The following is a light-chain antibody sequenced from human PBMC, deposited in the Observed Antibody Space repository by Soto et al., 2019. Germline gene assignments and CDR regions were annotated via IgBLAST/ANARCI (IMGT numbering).Light chain of an antibody. CDR2: KAS. J-gene: IGKJ1*01. CDR1: QSISSW. V-gene: IGKV1-5*03. Sequence: DIHMTQSPSTLSASVGDRVIITCRASQSISSWLAWYQQKPGKAPKLLIYKASSLESGVPSRFSGSGSGTDFTLAISSLQPDDFATYYCQQYETFSPWTFGQGTKVDIK. CDR3: QQYETFSPWT.